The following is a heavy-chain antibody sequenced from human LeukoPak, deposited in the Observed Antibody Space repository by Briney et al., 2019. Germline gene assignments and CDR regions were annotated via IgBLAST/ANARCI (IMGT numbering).Heavy chain of an antibody. CDR1: GFNFNTYW. D-gene: IGHD1-14*01. Sequence: PGGSLRLSCAASGFNFNTYWMSWVRQAPGKGLEGVANIKPDGSETNYVESVKGRFTIPRDNAKRSLYLQMNSLRVEDTAVYYCARAITDFDYWGQGTLVTVAS. CDR3: ARAITDFDY. V-gene: IGHV3-7*01. CDR2: IKPDGSET. J-gene: IGHJ4*02.